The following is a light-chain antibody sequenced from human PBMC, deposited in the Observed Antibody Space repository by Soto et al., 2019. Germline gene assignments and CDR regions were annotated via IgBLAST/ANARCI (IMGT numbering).Light chain of an antibody. J-gene: IGKJ1*01. Sequence: DIHMTQSPSSLSASXXDRVXITCLASQRISIYLNWYQQKPGQAPRXXIYEASILQRGVTSRFSGSGSGTEFTLTISSLQPHDFATYYCQQYDSDLWTFGQGTKVDIK. CDR3: QQYDSDLWT. V-gene: IGKV1-5*03. CDR2: EAS. CDR1: QRISIY.